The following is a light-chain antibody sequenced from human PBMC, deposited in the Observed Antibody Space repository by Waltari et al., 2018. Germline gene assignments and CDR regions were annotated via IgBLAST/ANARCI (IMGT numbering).Light chain of an antibody. V-gene: IGLV3-25*03. CDR1: ALPKQQ. CDR3: QSSDSRGVHV. CDR2: KNT. Sequence: SYELTQPPSVSVSPGQTARITCSGAALPKQQVHWYQQKPGQAPLLIISKNTDRPSGIPDRFSGSRAGTTVTLTIAGVQPEDESDYYCQSSDSRGVHVFGGGTMLTVL. J-gene: IGLJ2*01.